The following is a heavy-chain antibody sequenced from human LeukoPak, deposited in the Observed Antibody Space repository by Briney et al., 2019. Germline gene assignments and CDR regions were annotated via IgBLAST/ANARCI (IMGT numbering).Heavy chain of an antibody. V-gene: IGHV1-69*05. Sequence: SVKVSCKASGGTFSSYAISWVRQAPGQGLEWMGGIIPIFGTANYAQKFQGRVTITTDESTSTAYMELSSLRSEDTAVYYCARALGGSPSNYYYYYYMDVWGKGTTVTVSS. CDR3: ARALGGSPSNYYYYYYMDV. CDR1: GGTFSSYA. CDR2: IIPIFGTA. J-gene: IGHJ6*03. D-gene: IGHD2-15*01.